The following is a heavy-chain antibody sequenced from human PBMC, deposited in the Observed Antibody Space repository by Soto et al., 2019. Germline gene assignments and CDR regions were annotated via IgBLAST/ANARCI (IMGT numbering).Heavy chain of an antibody. V-gene: IGHV4-31*11. Sequence: SETLSLTCAVSGGSISSGGYSWSWIRQPPGKGLEWIGYIYYSGSTYYTPSLKSRVTISVDTSKNQFSLKLSSVTAADTAVYYCARGPPLGYWGQGTLVTVSS. CDR3: ARGPPLGY. CDR1: GGSISSGGYS. CDR2: IYYSGST. J-gene: IGHJ4*02.